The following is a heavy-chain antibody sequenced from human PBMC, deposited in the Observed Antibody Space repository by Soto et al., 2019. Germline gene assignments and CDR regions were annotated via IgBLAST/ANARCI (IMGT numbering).Heavy chain of an antibody. V-gene: IGHV1-18*01. CDR1: GYTFTSYG. CDR2: ISAYNGNT. D-gene: IGHD6-13*01. Sequence: QVQRVQSGAEVKKPGASVKVSCKASGYTFTSYGISWVRQAPGQGLEWMGWISAYNGNTHYAQTLQGRVTMTTDTSTSTAYMELRSLRSDDTAVYYCAGEYSSSCVHVNWFDPWGQGTLVTVSS. CDR3: AGEYSSSCVHVNWFDP. J-gene: IGHJ5*02.